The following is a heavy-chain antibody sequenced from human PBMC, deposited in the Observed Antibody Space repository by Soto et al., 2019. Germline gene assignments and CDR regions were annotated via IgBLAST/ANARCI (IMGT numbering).Heavy chain of an antibody. J-gene: IGHJ4*02. Sequence: TLSLTCTVSGGSISSSSYYWGWIRQPPGKGLEWIGSIYYSGSTYYNPSLKSRVTISVDTSKNQFSLKLSSVTAADTAVYYCARRGSYYSSFDYWGQGTLVTVS. CDR1: GGSISSSSYY. CDR2: IYYSGST. CDR3: ARRGSYYSSFDY. V-gene: IGHV4-39*01. D-gene: IGHD1-26*01.